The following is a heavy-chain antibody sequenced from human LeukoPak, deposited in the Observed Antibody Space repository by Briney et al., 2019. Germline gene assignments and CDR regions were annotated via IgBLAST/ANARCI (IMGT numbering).Heavy chain of an antibody. D-gene: IGHD5-24*01. CDR2: IYYSGST. CDR3: AREETANNWFDP. CDR1: GGSISSYY. Sequence: SETLSLTCTVSGGSISSYYWSWIRQPPGKGLEGIGYIYYSGSTNYNPSLKSRVTISVDTSKNQFYLKLSSVTAADTAVYYCAREETANNWFDPWGQGTLVTVSS. J-gene: IGHJ5*02. V-gene: IGHV4-59*01.